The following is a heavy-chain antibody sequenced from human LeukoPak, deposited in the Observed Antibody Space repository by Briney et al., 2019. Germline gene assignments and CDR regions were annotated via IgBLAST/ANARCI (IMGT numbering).Heavy chain of an antibody. D-gene: IGHD3-22*01. V-gene: IGHV3-7*01. CDR3: ARGRFNYDDTGYSSFYH. Sequence: GGSLRLSCAASGFTFNDYYMAWVRQAPGKGLEWVATIKEDGAEKYSVNSVEGRFTISRENSENSLYLQMNSLRAEDTAVYYCARGRFNYDDTGYSSFYHWGQGTLVTASS. CDR1: GFTFNDYY. CDR2: IKEDGAEK. J-gene: IGHJ4*02.